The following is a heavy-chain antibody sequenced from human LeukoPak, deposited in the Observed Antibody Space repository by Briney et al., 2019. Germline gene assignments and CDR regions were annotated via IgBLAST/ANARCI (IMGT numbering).Heavy chain of an antibody. CDR1: GFSFSSYT. V-gene: IGHV3-48*01. J-gene: IGHJ6*03. Sequence: GGSLRLSCAASGFSFSSYTMNWVRQAPGKGLEWVSYISSSSNSIHYADSVKGRFTISRDNAKNSLYLQMNSLRAEDTAVYYCARVLRYCSGGNCYSGGLGYMDVWGKGTTVTISS. CDR2: ISSSSNSI. CDR3: ARVLRYCSGGNCYSGGLGYMDV. D-gene: IGHD2-15*01.